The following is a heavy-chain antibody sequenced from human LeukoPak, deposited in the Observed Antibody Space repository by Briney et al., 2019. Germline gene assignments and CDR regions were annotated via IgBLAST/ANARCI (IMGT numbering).Heavy chain of an antibody. CDR3: ARDGVLLWFGESRGVDY. Sequence: GASLRLSCTASGFTFGDYAMSWFRQAPGKGLEWVGFIRSKAYGGTTEYAASVKGRCTISRDDSKSIAYLQMDSLKTEDTAVYYCARDGVLLWFGESRGVDYWGQGTLVTVSS. CDR2: IRSKAYGGTT. D-gene: IGHD3-10*01. V-gene: IGHV3-49*03. J-gene: IGHJ4*02. CDR1: GFTFGDYA.